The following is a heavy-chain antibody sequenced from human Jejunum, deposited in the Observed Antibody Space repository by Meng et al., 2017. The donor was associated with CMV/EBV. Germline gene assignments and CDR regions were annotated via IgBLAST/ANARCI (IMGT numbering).Heavy chain of an antibody. Sequence: QLQLQGSGPGLVKPSETLSLTCTVSGGSISSRSYYWGWIRQPPGKGLEWIGSIYYSGSTYYNPSLKSRVTISVDTSKNQFFLKLSSVTAADTAVYHCLRGSGGSVWGQGTLVTVSS. CDR3: LRGSGGSV. CDR1: GGSISSRSYY. V-gene: IGHV4-39*07. D-gene: IGHD3-10*01. CDR2: IYYSGST. J-gene: IGHJ1*01.